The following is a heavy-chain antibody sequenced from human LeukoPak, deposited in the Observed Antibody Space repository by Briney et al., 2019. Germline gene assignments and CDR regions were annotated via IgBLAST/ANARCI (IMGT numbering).Heavy chain of an antibody. J-gene: IGHJ5*02. CDR3: ARGLNWFDP. CDR2: IYYNGST. V-gene: IGHV4-59*01. CDR1: GGSISYYY. Sequence: PSETLSLTCTVSGGSISYYYWNWIRQPPGQGLEWIGYIYYNGSTNYNPSLKSRVTISVDTSKNQFSLRMSAVTAADTAVHYCARGLNWFDPWGQGTLLTVSS.